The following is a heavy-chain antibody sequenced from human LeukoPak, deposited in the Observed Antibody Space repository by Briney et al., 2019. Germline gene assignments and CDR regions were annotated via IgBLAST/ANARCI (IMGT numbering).Heavy chain of an antibody. D-gene: IGHD2-8*01. CDR2: ISGSGGST. CDR3: AKDKAMGCTNGLCYIRGYFDY. V-gene: IGHV3-23*01. Sequence: GGSLRLSCAASGFTFSAYTLTWVRQAPGQGLEWVSTISGSGGSTYYADSVKGRFTISRDNSKNTLYLQMNSLRAEDTAIYHCAKDKAMGCTNGLCYIRGYFDYRGQGTLVTVSS. CDR1: GFTFSAYT. J-gene: IGHJ4*02.